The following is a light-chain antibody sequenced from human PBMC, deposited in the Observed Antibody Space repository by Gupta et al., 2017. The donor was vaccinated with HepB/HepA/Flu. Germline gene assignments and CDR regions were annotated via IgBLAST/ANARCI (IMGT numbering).Light chain of an antibody. V-gene: IGKV1-17*01. CDR2: GAG. J-gene: IGKJ2*01. CDR1: QDIEND. CDR3: LQYEDYPRT. Sequence: DIQMTQSPFSLSASAGDRVTITCRASQDIENDLSWYQQKEGKVPKRLIYGAGNLDSGVPFRFSGSRSGTEFTLTISSLQPEDLATYFCLQYEDYPRTFGQGTRLELK.